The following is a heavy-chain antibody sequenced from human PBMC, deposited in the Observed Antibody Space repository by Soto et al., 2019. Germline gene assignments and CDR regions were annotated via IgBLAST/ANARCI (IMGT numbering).Heavy chain of an antibody. J-gene: IGHJ6*02. CDR3: ARDYYYGMDV. CDR2: INHSGST. Sequence: LSLTCAVYGGSFSGYYWSWIRQPPGKGLEWIGEINHSGSTNYNPSLKSRVTISVDTSKNQFSLKLSSVTAADTAVYYCARDYYYGMDVWGQGTTVTVYS. V-gene: IGHV4-34*01. CDR1: GGSFSGYY.